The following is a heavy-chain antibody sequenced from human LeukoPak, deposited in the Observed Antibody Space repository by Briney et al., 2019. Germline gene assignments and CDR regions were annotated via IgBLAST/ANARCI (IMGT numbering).Heavy chain of an antibody. Sequence: PGGSLRLSCAASGFTFSNSWMHWVRQAPGKGLVWVSRINSDGSRTNYADSVKGRFTISRDNTKNTLYLQMNSLRAEDTAVYYCAKDRHAPGRYCSSTSCFPFDSWGQGTLVTVSS. V-gene: IGHV3-74*01. D-gene: IGHD2-2*01. CDR2: INSDGSRT. CDR3: AKDRHAPGRYCSSTSCFPFDS. J-gene: IGHJ5*01. CDR1: GFTFSNSW.